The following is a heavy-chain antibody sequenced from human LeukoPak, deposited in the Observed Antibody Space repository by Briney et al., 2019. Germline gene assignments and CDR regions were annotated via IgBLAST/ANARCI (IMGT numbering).Heavy chain of an antibody. D-gene: IGHD6-6*01. Sequence: PGGSLRLSCAASGFTFSTYWMSWVRQAPGKGLEWVANIKQDGSEKYYVDSVKGRFTISRDNAKNSLYLQMNSLRAEDTAIYFCARVRSDYSSSSPPDYWGQGTPVTVSS. CDR2: IKQDGSEK. V-gene: IGHV3-7*01. CDR3: ARVRSDYSSSSPPDY. J-gene: IGHJ4*02. CDR1: GFTFSTYW.